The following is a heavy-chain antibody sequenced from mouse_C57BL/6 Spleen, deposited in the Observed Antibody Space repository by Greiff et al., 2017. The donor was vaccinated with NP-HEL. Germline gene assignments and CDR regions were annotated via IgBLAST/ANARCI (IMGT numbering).Heavy chain of an antibody. D-gene: IGHD4-1*01. J-gene: IGHJ2*01. Sequence: EVKLMESGPGLVKPSQSLSLTCSVTGYSITSGYYWNWIRQFPGNKLEWMGYISYDGSNNYNPSLKNRISITRDTSKNQFFLKLNSVTTEDTATYYCAREGTGTGYYFDYWGQGTTLTVSS. V-gene: IGHV3-6*01. CDR2: ISYDGSN. CDR1: GYSITSGYY. CDR3: AREGTGTGYYFDY.